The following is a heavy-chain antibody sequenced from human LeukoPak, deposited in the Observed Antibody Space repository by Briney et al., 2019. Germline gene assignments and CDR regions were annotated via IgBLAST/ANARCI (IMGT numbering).Heavy chain of an antibody. CDR1: GFTFSSFA. V-gene: IGHV3-23*01. D-gene: IGHD6-19*01. CDR3: ARTSVAAIYYFDY. CDR2: ISSSGGST. Sequence: GGSLRLSCAASGFTFSSFAMSWVRQAPGKGLEWVSTISSSGGSTYYADFVKGRFTISRDNSKNTLYLQMNSLRVEDAAVYYCARTSVAAIYYFDYWGQGALVTVSS. J-gene: IGHJ4*02.